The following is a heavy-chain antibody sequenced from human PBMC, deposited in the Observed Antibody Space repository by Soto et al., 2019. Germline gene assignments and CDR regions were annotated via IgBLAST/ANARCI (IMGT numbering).Heavy chain of an antibody. Sequence: PSETLSLTCTVSGGSISSYYWSWIRQPPGKGLEWIGYIYYSGSTNYNPSLKSRVTISVDTSKNQFSLKLSSVTAADTAVYYCARVKIYGDYELIDYWGQGTLVTVSS. V-gene: IGHV4-59*08. D-gene: IGHD4-17*01. CDR2: IYYSGST. J-gene: IGHJ4*02. CDR1: GGSISSYY. CDR3: ARVKIYGDYELIDY.